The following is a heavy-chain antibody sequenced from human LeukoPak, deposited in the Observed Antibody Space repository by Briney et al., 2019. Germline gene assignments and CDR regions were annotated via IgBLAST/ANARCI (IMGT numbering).Heavy chain of an antibody. J-gene: IGHJ6*02. D-gene: IGHD6-13*01. CDR2: IYYSGST. CDR1: GGSISSYY. CDR3: ARHSSPLGSSWYGMDV. V-gene: IGHV4-59*08. Sequence: SETLSLTCTVSGGSISSYYWSWIRQPPGKGLEWIGYIYYSGSTNYNPSLKSRVTISVDTPKNQFSLKLSSVTAADTAVYYCARHSSPLGSSWYGMDVWGQGTTVTVSS.